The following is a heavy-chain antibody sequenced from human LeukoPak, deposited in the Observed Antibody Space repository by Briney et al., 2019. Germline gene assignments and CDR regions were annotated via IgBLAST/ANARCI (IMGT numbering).Heavy chain of an antibody. Sequence: GGSLRLSCAASGFTFSNAWMSWVRQAPGKGLEWVGRIKSKTDGGTTDYAAPVKGRFTISRDDSKNTLYLQMNSLKTEDTAVYYCTTDLDIVVVPAARSYYYYMDVWGKGTTVTVSS. D-gene: IGHD2-2*01. V-gene: IGHV3-15*01. CDR2: IKSKTDGGTT. CDR1: GFTFSNAW. J-gene: IGHJ6*03. CDR3: TTDLDIVVVPAARSYYYYMDV.